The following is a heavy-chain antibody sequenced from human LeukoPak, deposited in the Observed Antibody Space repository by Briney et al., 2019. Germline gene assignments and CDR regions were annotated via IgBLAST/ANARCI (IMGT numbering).Heavy chain of an antibody. Sequence: SETLSLTRTVSGGSISSSSYYWGWIRQPPGKGLGWIGYIYYSGSTNYNPSLKSRVTISVDTSKNQFSLKLSSVTAADTAVYYCARHLGAESRVYGDYVLPGTFDIWGKGTMVTVSS. CDR2: IYYSGST. CDR1: GGSISSSSYY. J-gene: IGHJ3*02. V-gene: IGHV4-61*05. CDR3: ARHLGAESRVYGDYVLPGTFDI. D-gene: IGHD4-17*01.